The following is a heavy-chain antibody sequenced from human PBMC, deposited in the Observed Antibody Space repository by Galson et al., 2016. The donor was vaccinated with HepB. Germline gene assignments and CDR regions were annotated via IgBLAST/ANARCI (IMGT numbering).Heavy chain of an antibody. CDR2: ISFDGGNQ. D-gene: IGHD6-19*01. Sequence: SLRLSCAASGFTFSNFGMHWVRQAPGKGLERVAIISFDGGNQHYGDSVKGRFTISRDNSKNSLYLQMNSLRDDDAAVYYCARERGYSNGWLPFDYWGRGTLVTVSS. CDR1: GFTFSNFG. CDR3: ARERGYSNGWLPFDY. J-gene: IGHJ4*02. V-gene: IGHV3-30*03.